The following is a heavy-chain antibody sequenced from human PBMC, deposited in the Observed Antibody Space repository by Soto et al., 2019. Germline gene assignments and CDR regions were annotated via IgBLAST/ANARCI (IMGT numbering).Heavy chain of an antibody. V-gene: IGHV1-46*03. CDR2: INPSGGST. CDR3: ARDGATVVNRPYNWFDP. Sequence: ASVKVSCKASGYTFTSYAMHWVRQAPGQRLEWMGWINPSGGSTSYAQKFQGRVTMTRDTSTSTVYMELSSLRSEDTAVYYCARDGATVVNRPYNWFDPWGQGTLVTVSS. CDR1: GYTFTSYA. D-gene: IGHD4-17*01. J-gene: IGHJ5*02.